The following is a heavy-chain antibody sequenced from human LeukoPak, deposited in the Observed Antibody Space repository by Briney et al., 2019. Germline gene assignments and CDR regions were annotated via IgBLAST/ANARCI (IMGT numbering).Heavy chain of an antibody. D-gene: IGHD3-9*01. CDR2: IYIDGKT. J-gene: IGHJ4*02. V-gene: IGHV3-66*02. CDR3: AREGRYDILTGYYPLNN. CDR1: GFTATTNF. Sequence: GSLCLSCAPSGFTATTNFMSWVRLAPGHGLECLSVIYIDGKTFYADSVKGRFTISRDNPRNTLYLQVNSLRPEDTAVYYCAREGRYDILTGYYPLNNWGQGARVTVSS.